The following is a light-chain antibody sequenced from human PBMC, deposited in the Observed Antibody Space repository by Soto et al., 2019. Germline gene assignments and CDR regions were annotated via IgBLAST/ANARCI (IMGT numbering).Light chain of an antibody. Sequence: QSFRAQPASVSGSPGQSITISCTGTSSDVGGYDFVSWYQHHPGKAPRLIIYQVSNRPSGVSNRFSGSKSGNTASLTISGLQPEDEADYYCSSYISMIVRVFGGGTKVTVL. CDR1: SSDVGGYDF. V-gene: IGLV2-14*01. CDR3: SSYISMIVRV. J-gene: IGLJ3*02. CDR2: QVS.